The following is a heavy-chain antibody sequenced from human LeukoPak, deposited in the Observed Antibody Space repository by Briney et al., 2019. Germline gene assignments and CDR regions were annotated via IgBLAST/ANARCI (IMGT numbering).Heavy chain of an antibody. J-gene: IGHJ2*01. CDR1: PLTFSSYS. D-gene: IGHD2-15*01. V-gene: IGHV3-21*01. CDR2: ITTSSRYI. Sequence: GGSLRLSCTGSPLTFSSYSLNWVRQAPGKGLEWVSSITTSSRYIYYADSVKGRFTISRDNAKNSLYLQMNSLRAEDTAVYYCARRTRYCSGGSCSDWYFDLWGRGTLVTVSS. CDR3: ARRTRYCSGGSCSDWYFDL.